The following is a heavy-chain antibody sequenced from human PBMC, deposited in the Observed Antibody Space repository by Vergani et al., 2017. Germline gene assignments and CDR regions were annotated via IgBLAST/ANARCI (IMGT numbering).Heavy chain of an antibody. CDR3: ARDLRIQLWSDYDY. CDR1: RFTFSSYS. D-gene: IGHD5-18*01. Sequence: EVQLVESGGGLVQPGGSLRLSCAASRFTFSSYSMNWVRQAPGKGLEWVSYISSSSSTIYYADSVKGRFTISRDNAKNSLYLQMNSLRAEDTAVYYCARDLRIQLWSDYDYWGQGTLVTVSS. V-gene: IGHV3-48*01. CDR2: ISSSSSTI. J-gene: IGHJ4*02.